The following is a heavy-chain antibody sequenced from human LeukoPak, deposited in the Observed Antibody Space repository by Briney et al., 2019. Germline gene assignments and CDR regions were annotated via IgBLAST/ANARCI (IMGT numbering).Heavy chain of an antibody. CDR2: VNRDGGET. V-gene: IGHV3-7*03. J-gene: IGHJ6*02. CDR3: ARNNGMDV. Sequence: QPGGSLRLSCAASGFSLSSHWMTWVRQVPGRGPEWVANVNRDGGETYYLDSVKGRFTISKDNAKNSLYLQMNSLRAEDTALYHCARNNGMDVWGQGTTVIASS. CDR1: GFSLSSHW.